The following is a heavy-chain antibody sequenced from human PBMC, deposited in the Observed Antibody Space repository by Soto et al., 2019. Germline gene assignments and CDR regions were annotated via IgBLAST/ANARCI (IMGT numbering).Heavy chain of an antibody. CDR2: IYPGDSDT. V-gene: IGHV5-51*01. D-gene: IGHD2-2*01. J-gene: IGHJ6*02. Sequence: GESLKISCKGSGYSFTSYWIGWVRQMPGKGLEWMGIIYPGDSDTRYSPSFQGQVTISADKSISTAYLQWSSLKASYTAMYYCARHGGAIVVVPAAYTYYYGMDVWGQGTTVTVSS. CDR1: GYSFTSYW. CDR3: ARHGGAIVVVPAAYTYYYGMDV.